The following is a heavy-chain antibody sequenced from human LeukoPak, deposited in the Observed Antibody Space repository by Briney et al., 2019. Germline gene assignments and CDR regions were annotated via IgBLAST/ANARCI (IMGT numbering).Heavy chain of an antibody. CDR1: GFTFSSYA. Sequence: PGGSLRLSCAASGFTFSSYAMRWVRQAPGKVLEWVLAISGSGGSTYYADSVKGRFTISRDNSKITLYLQMNSLRAEDTAVYYCASREGSGTYYLAFDIWGQGTMVTVSS. J-gene: IGHJ3*02. D-gene: IGHD3-10*01. CDR3: ASREGSGTYYLAFDI. CDR2: ISGSGGST. V-gene: IGHV3-23*01.